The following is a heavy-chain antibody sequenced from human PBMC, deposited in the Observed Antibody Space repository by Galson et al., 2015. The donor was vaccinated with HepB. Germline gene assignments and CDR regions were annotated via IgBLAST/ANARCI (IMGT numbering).Heavy chain of an antibody. D-gene: IGHD6-13*01. CDR2: IDWDDDK. CDR3: ARLYSPPDYSSSWYAGAFDI. CDR1: GFSLSTSGMC. J-gene: IGHJ3*02. Sequence: PALVKPTQTLTPTCTFSGFSLSTSGMCVSWIRQPPGKALEWLARIDWDDDKYYSTSLKTRLTISKDTSKNQVVLTMTNMDPVDTATYYCARLYSPPDYSSSWYAGAFDIWGQGTMVTVSS. V-gene: IGHV2-70*11.